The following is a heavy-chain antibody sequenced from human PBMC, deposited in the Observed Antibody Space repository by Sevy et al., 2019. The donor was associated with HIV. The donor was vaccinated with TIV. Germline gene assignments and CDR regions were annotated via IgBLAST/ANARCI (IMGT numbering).Heavy chain of an antibody. CDR1: RYSFTNYW. D-gene: IGHD2-2*02. V-gene: IGHV5-51*01. CDR2: IFPGDSDS. CDR3: AGGYCSSTSCYMGLDY. Sequence: GESLKISCKVSRYSFTNYWIAWVRQMPGNGLEWMGIIFPGDSDSRYSPSFQGQVTMSADKSSSTVFLQWSSLKASDTAIYYCAGGYCSSTSCYMGLDYWGQGTLVIVSS. J-gene: IGHJ4*02.